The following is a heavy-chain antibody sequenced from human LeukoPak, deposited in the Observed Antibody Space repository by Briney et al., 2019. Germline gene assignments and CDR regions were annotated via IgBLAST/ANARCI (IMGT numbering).Heavy chain of an antibody. CDR1: GFTFGDYA. CDR2: ISSSSSYI. J-gene: IGHJ4*02. CDR3: ARDRSDY. V-gene: IGHV3-21*01. Sequence: GGSLRLSCTASGFTFGDYAMSWVRQAPGKGLEWVSSISSSSSYIYYADSVKGRFTISRDNAKNSLYLQMNSLRAEDTAVYYCARDRSDYWGQGTLVTVSS.